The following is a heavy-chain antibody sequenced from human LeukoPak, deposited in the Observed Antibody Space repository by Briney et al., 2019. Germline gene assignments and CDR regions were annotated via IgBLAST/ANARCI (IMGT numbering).Heavy chain of an antibody. V-gene: IGHV1-69*05. CDR2: IIPIFGTA. CDR1: GGTFSSYA. CDR3: ARADYGYCTNGVCYAFDY. Sequence: SVKVSCKASGGTFSSYAISWVRQAPGQGLEWRGGIIPIFGTANYAQKFQGRVTTTTDESTSTAYMELSSLRSEDTAVYYCARADYGYCTNGVCYAFDYWGQGTLVTVSS. J-gene: IGHJ4*02. D-gene: IGHD2-8*01.